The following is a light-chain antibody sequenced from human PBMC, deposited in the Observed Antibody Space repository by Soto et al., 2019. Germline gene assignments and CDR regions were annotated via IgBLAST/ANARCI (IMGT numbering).Light chain of an antibody. Sequence: DIQMTPSPSSLSAAVGDRVTITCRASQSISRHLNWYQQKPGRAPHLLIYAASRLQSGVQSTFSGCGSGTYFNLTLSSLHPEDCATDYGQQSYIIPLLFTFGPATKMD. CDR3: QQSYIIPLLFT. CDR2: AAS. V-gene: IGKV1-39*01. CDR1: QSISRH. J-gene: IGKJ3*01.